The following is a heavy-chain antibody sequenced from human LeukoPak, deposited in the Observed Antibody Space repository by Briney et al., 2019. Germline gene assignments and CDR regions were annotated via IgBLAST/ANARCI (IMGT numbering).Heavy chain of an antibody. CDR3: VRLHSGTGNFDS. CDR1: GGSFSGYY. V-gene: IGHV4-34*01. CDR2: INHSGST. Sequence: SETLSLTCAVYGGSFSGYYWSWTRQPPGKGLEWIGEINHSGSTNYNPSLKSRVTISVDTSKNQFSLKLRSVTAADTAVYYCVRLHSGTGNFDSWGQGALVTVSS. J-gene: IGHJ4*02. D-gene: IGHD1-1*01.